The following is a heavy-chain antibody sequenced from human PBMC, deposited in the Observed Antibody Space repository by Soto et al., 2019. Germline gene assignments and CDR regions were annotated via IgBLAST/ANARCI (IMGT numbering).Heavy chain of an antibody. J-gene: IGHJ4*02. CDR3: ARVNRWWLYYFDY. Sequence: EVQLVESGGGLVQPGGSLRLSCAASGFTFSSYWMSWVRQAPGKGLEWVANIKQDGSEKYYVDSVKGRFTISRDNAKNSLYLQMNSLRAEDTAVYYCARVNRWWLYYFDYWGQGTLVTVSS. V-gene: IGHV3-7*03. D-gene: IGHD2-8*02. CDR2: IKQDGSEK. CDR1: GFTFSSYW.